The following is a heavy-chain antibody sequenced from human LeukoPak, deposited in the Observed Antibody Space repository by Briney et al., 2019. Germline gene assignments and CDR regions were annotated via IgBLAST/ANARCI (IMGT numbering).Heavy chain of an antibody. Sequence: ASVKVSCKASGYTFTSYYMHWVRQAPGQGLEWMGWINPNSGGTNYAQKFQGRVTMTRDTSISTAYMELSRLRSDDTAVYYCARDSGSYYYYYYMDVWGKGTTVTVSS. D-gene: IGHD1-26*01. CDR1: GYTFTSYY. CDR3: ARDSGSYYYYYYMDV. CDR2: INPNSGGT. J-gene: IGHJ6*03. V-gene: IGHV1-2*02.